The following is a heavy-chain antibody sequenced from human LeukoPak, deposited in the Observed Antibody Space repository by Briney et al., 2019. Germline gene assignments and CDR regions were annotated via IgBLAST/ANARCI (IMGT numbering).Heavy chain of an antibody. Sequence: SVKVSCKASGFTFTSSAMQWVRQARGQRLEWIGWIVVGSGNTNYAQKFQERVTITRDMSTSTAYMELRSLRSDDTAVYYCARGYDILTGYSSWGQGTLVTVSS. CDR3: ARGYDILTGYSS. CDR1: GFTFTSSA. D-gene: IGHD3-9*01. J-gene: IGHJ4*02. CDR2: IVVGSGNT. V-gene: IGHV1-58*02.